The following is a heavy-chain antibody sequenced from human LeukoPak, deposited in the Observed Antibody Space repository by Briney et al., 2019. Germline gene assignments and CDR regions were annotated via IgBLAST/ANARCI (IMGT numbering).Heavy chain of an antibody. CDR3: ARAPTPYYDFWSGYYPDPNWFDP. Sequence: GASVKVSCKASGYTFTSYGISWVRQAPGQGLEWMGWINPNSGGTNYAQKFQGWVTMTRDTSISTAYMELSRLRSDDTAVYYCARAPTPYYDFWSGYYPDPNWFDPWGQGTLVTVSS. J-gene: IGHJ5*02. V-gene: IGHV1-2*04. CDR1: GYTFTSYG. CDR2: INPNSGGT. D-gene: IGHD3-3*01.